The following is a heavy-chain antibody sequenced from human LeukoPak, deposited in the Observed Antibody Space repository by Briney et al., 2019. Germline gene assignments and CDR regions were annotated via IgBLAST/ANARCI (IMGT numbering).Heavy chain of an antibody. V-gene: IGHV3-23*01. Sequence: GGSLRLSCAASGFTFSSYAMSWVRQAPGKGLEWVSTISGSGGSTYYADSVKGRFTISRDNSKNTLYLQMNSLRAEDTAVYYCARDRAGLYGRGGVAGPEETLGVFDYWGQGALVTVSS. J-gene: IGHJ4*02. CDR1: GFTFSSYA. CDR2: ISGSGGST. CDR3: ARDRAGLYGRGGVAGPEETLGVFDY. D-gene: IGHD1-26*01.